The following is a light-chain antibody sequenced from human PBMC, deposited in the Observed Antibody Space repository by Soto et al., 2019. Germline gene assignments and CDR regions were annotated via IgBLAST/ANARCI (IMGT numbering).Light chain of an antibody. CDR2: DVT. CDR1: NTDIGGYNY. CDR3: SSYRAYRTLGV. V-gene: IGLV2-14*03. J-gene: IGLJ1*01. Sequence: QSALTQPDSVSASLGESITISCTGTNTDIGGYNYVSWYQQHPGKAPKLVIYDVTSRPSGIPNRFSGSKSGFTASLTISGLLADDDAHYFCSSYRAYRTLGVFGTGTKVTVL.